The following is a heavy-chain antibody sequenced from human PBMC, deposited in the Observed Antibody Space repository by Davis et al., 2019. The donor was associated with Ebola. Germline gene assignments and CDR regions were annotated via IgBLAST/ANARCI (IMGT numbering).Heavy chain of an antibody. V-gene: IGHV3-74*01. CDR3: ARDRWIQLRLRVVYYYYGMDV. CDR2: INSDGSST. J-gene: IGHJ6*02. CDR1: GFTFSSYW. Sequence: HTGGSLRLSCAASGFTFSSYWMHWVRQAPGKGLVWVSRINSDGSSTSYADSVKGRFTISRDNSKNTLYLQMNSLRAEDTAVYYCARDRWIQLRLRVVYYYYGMDVWGQGTTVTVSS. D-gene: IGHD5-18*01.